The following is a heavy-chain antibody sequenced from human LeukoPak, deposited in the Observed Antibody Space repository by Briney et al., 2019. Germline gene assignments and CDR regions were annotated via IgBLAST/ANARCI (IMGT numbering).Heavy chain of an antibody. CDR2: IYYSGST. D-gene: IGHD3-22*01. V-gene: IGHV4-59*12. CDR1: GGSISSYY. Sequence: SETLSLTCTVSGGSISSYYWSWIRQPPGKGLEWIGYIYYSGSTNYNPSLKSRVTISVDTSKNQFSLKLSSVTAADTAVYYCAREDTMIVVVITTGAFDIWGQGTMVTVSS. J-gene: IGHJ3*02. CDR3: AREDTMIVVVITTGAFDI.